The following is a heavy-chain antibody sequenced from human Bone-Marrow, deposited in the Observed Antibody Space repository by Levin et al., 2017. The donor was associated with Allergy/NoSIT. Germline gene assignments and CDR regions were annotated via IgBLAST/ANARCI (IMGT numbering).Heavy chain of an antibody. D-gene: IGHD3-10*01. J-gene: IGHJ5*02. CDR3: ARHFGGFGEYNPGGFGELNRWFDP. V-gene: IGHV5-51*01. CDR1: GYSFTSYW. CDR2: IYPGDSDT. Sequence: GGSLRLSCKGSGYSFTSYWIGWVRQMPGKGLEWMGIIYPGDSDTRYSPSFQGQVTISADKSISTAYLQWSSLKASDTAMYYCARHFGGFGEYNPGGFGELNRWFDPWGQGTLVTVSS.